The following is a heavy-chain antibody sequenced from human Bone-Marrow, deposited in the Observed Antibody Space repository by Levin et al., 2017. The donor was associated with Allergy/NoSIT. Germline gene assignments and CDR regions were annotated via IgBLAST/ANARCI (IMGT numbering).Heavy chain of an antibody. D-gene: IGHD1-26*01. CDR1: GFTFSSYS. Sequence: GGSLRLSCAASGFTFSSYSMNWVRQAPGKGLEWVSSISSSSSYIYYADSVKGRFTISRDNAKNSLYLQMNSLRAEDTAVYYCARVAVGATYFIDYWGQGTLVTVSS. CDR3: ARVAVGATYFIDY. J-gene: IGHJ4*02. CDR2: ISSSSSYI. V-gene: IGHV3-21*01.